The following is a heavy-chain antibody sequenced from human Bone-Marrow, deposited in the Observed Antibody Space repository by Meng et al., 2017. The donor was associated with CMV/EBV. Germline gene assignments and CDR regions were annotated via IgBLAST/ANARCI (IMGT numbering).Heavy chain of an antibody. CDR3: ARGRGRWNYAPIDFDY. V-gene: IGHV1-18*04. D-gene: IGHD1-7*01. Sequence: YAFTSNGISRVRHAPGQELEWMGWISAYNSNTNYAQKLQGRVTMTTDTSTSTAYMELRSLRSDDTAVYYCARGRGRWNYAPIDFDYWGQGTLVTVSS. J-gene: IGHJ4*02. CDR2: ISAYNSNT. CDR1: YAFTSNG.